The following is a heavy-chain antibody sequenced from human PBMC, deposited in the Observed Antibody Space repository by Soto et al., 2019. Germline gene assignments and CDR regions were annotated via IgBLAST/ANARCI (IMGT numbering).Heavy chain of an antibody. CDR2: ISYDGSNK. D-gene: IGHD6-19*01. CDR1: GFTFSSYG. V-gene: IGHV3-30*18. Sequence: GSLRLSCAASGFTFSSYGMHWVRQAPGKGLEWVAVISYDGSNKYYADSVKGRFTISRDNSKNTLYLQMNSLRAEDTAVYYCAKERGPYSSGWKLYFDYWGQGTLVTVSS. CDR3: AKERGPYSSGWKLYFDY. J-gene: IGHJ4*02.